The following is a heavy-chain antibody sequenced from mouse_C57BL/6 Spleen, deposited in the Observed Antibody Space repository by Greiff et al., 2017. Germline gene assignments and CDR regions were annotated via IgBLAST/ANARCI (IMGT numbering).Heavy chain of an antibody. D-gene: IGHD1-1*01. Sequence: QVQLQQSGAELVRPGASVTLSCKASGYTFTDYEMHWVKQTPVHGLEWIGAIDPETGGTAYNQKFKGKAILTADKSSSTAYMGIRRLTSEDSAVYYCTACSGSSYEGYWGKGTTLTVSS. V-gene: IGHV1-15*01. CDR3: TACSGSSYEGY. CDR2: IDPETGGT. J-gene: IGHJ2*01. CDR1: GYTFTDYE.